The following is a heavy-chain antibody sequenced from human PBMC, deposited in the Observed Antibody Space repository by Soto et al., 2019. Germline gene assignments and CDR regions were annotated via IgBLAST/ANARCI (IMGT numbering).Heavy chain of an antibody. Sequence: GASVKVSCKASGGTFSSYTISWVRHAPGQGLEWMGRIIPILGIANYAQKFQGRVTITADKSTSTAYMELSSLRSEDTAVYYCARGSSGGRDYYMDVWGKGTTVTVSS. D-gene: IGHD2-15*01. V-gene: IGHV1-69*02. CDR2: IIPILGIA. CDR3: ARGSSGGRDYYMDV. CDR1: GGTFSSYT. J-gene: IGHJ6*03.